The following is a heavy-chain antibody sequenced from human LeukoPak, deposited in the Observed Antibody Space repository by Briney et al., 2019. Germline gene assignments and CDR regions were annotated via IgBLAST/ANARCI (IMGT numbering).Heavy chain of an antibody. Sequence: GGSLRLSCAASGFIFNRYWKSCLRQAPGKGLEWVANIKQDGSEKYYVDSVKGRFTISRDNAKNSLYLQMNILRAEDTAVYYGATPQQRRDGDFDYWGQGTLVTVSS. V-gene: IGHV3-7*02. J-gene: IGHJ4*02. CDR3: ATPQQRRDGDFDY. CDR1: GFIFNRYW. CDR2: IKQDGSEK. D-gene: IGHD5-24*01.